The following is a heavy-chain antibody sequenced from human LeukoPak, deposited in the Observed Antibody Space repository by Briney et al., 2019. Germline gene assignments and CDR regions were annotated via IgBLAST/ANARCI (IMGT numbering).Heavy chain of an antibody. CDR3: ARLGSGWAIDY. J-gene: IGHJ4*02. CDR1: GFTFSNYG. D-gene: IGHD6-19*01. Sequence: GGSLRLSCAASGFTFSNYGMHWVRQAPGKGLEWVAVIWYDGSNKYYADSVKGRFTISRDQSKNTVYLQMNSLRADDTAVYYCARLGSGWAIDYWGQGTLVTVSS. V-gene: IGHV3-33*01. CDR2: IWYDGSNK.